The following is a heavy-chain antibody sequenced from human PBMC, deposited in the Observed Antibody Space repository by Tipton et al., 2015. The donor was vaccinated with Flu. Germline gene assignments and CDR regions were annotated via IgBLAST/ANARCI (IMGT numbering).Heavy chain of an antibody. CDR2: IYYSGST. V-gene: IGHV4-59*12. D-gene: IGHD5-12*01. Sequence: TLSLTCTVSGGSISSYYWCWIRQPPGKGLEWIGYIYYSGSTNYNPSLKSRVTISVDTSKNQYSLKLSSVTAADTAVYYCARVGYTPADACDIWGPGTMVTVPS. J-gene: IGHJ3*02. CDR1: GGSISSYY. CDR3: ARVGYTPADACDI.